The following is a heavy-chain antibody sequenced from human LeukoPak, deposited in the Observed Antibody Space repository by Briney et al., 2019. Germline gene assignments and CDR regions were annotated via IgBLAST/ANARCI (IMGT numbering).Heavy chain of an antibody. CDR3: ARAGYDILTGHGPLDV. Sequence: GGSLRLSCAASGFTFSSYWRSWVRQAPGKGLEWVANIKQDGSEKYYVDSVKGRFTISRDNAKNSLYLQMNSLRAEDTAVYYCARAGYDILTGHGPLDVWGQGTTVTVSS. CDR2: IKQDGSEK. V-gene: IGHV3-7*01. J-gene: IGHJ6*02. CDR1: GFTFSSYW. D-gene: IGHD3-9*01.